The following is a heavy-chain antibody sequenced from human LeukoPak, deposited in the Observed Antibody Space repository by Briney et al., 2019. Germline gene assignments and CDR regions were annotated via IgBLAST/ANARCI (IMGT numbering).Heavy chain of an antibody. V-gene: IGHV3-21*01. D-gene: IGHD5-12*01. CDR2: ISSSSSYI. CDR3: ARDHGGYQLPFGY. J-gene: IGHJ4*02. Sequence: PGGSLRLSCAASGFTFSSYSMNWVRQAPGKGLEWVSSISSSSSYIYYADSVKGRFTISRDNAENSLYLQMNSLRAEDTAVYYCARDHGGYQLPFGYWGQGTLVTVSS. CDR1: GFTFSSYS.